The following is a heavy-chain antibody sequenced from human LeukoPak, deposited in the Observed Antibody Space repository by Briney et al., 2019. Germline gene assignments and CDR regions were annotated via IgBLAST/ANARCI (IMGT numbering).Heavy chain of an antibody. CDR3: ARHRYFQL. CDR1: GYXFTSYW. J-gene: IGHJ1*01. Sequence: GESLKISCNGSGYXFTSYWVSWVRQMPGKGLEWMGIIFPADSDTRYSPSFQGQVTISVDKSINTAYLQWSSLKASDTAMYYCARHRYFQLWGQGTLVTVSS. CDR2: IFPADSDT. V-gene: IGHV5-51*01.